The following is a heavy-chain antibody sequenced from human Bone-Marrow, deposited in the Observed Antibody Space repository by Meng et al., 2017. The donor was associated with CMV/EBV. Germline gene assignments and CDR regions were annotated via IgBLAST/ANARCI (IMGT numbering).Heavy chain of an antibody. D-gene: IGHD3-22*01. CDR3: ARDRSDYYDSSGYYTPGFGY. Sequence: QGQLVQAGGEVQKPGSSVKVSCEASGGTFSSYAISWVRQAPGQGLEWMGGIIPIFGTANYAQKFQGRVTITADESTSTAYMELSSLRSEDTAVYYCARDRSDYYDSSGYYTPGFGYWGQGTLVTVSS. CDR2: IIPIFGTA. CDR1: GGTFSSYA. V-gene: IGHV1-69*12. J-gene: IGHJ4*02.